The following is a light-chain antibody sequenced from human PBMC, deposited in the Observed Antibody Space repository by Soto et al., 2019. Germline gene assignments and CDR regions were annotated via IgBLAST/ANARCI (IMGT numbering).Light chain of an antibody. CDR1: ESVSSSY. CDR3: QQYGSSPL. J-gene: IGKJ5*01. V-gene: IGKV3-20*01. Sequence: IVFTQSPGTLSLSPGETATLSCRASESVSSSYLVWYQQRPGQAPRLLIYGASIRAIGIPDRFSGSGSGTDFTLTISRLEAEDFAVYYCQQYGSSPLFGQGTRLEIK. CDR2: GAS.